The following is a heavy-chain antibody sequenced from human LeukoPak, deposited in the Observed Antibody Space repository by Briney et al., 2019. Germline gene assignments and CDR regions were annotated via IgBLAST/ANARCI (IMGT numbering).Heavy chain of an antibody. Sequence: SETLSLTCTVSGGSISSYYWSWIRQPPGKGLEWIGYMYYSGNTNYNPSLKSRVTISVDSSKNQFSLKLSSVTAADTAVYYCAREADYGGNPDYFDYWGQGTLVTVSS. CDR2: MYYSGNT. CDR1: GGSISSYY. D-gene: IGHD4-23*01. V-gene: IGHV4-59*01. J-gene: IGHJ4*02. CDR3: AREADYGGNPDYFDY.